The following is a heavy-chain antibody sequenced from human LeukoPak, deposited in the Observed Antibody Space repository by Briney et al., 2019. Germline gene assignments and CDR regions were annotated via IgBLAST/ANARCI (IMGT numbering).Heavy chain of an antibody. Sequence: GGSLRLSCAASGFTFDDYGMTWVRQAPGKGLEWVSGISASGDTTYTADSVRGRFTISRGNSNNTLYLQMNILTAEDTAVYYCAAISYSGTWPVGYWGQGILVTVTA. CDR3: AAISYSGTWPVGY. V-gene: IGHV3-23*01. CDR2: ISASGDTT. D-gene: IGHD6-25*01. CDR1: GFTFDDYG. J-gene: IGHJ4*02.